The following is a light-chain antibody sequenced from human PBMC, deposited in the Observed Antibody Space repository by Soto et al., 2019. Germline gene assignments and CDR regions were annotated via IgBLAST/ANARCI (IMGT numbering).Light chain of an antibody. CDR3: QQLNSLPYT. J-gene: IGKJ2*01. Sequence: DLQLTQSPSFLSASVGDRVTITCRASQGISSYLAWYQQKPGKAPSLLIYAASTLQSGVPSRFSGSGSGTEFTLTISSLQPEDSATYYCQQLNSLPYTFGQGTKLEIK. V-gene: IGKV1-9*01. CDR1: QGISSY. CDR2: AAS.